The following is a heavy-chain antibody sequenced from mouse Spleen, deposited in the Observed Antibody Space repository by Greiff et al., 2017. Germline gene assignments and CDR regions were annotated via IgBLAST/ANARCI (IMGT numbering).Heavy chain of an antibody. D-gene: IGHD1-1*01. Sequence: EVKVEESGAELVRSGASVKLSCTASGFNIKDYYMHWVKQRPEQGLEWIGWIDPENGDTEYAPKFQGKATMTADTSSNTAYLQLSSLTSEDTAVYYCNAPITTVVDYAMDYWGQGTSVTVSS. V-gene: IGHV14-4*02. J-gene: IGHJ4*01. CDR1: GFNIKDYY. CDR2: IDPENGDT. CDR3: NAPITTVVDYAMDY.